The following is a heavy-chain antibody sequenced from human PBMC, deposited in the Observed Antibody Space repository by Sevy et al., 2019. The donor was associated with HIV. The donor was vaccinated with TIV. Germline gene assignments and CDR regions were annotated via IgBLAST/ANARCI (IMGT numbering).Heavy chain of an antibody. Sequence: GGSLRLSCAASGFTFSSYWMHWVRQAPGKGLVWVSRINSDGSSTSYADSVKGRFTISRDNAKNTLYLQMNSLGAEDTAVYYCARADIAARPGVDYWGQRTLVTVSS. CDR2: INSDGSST. J-gene: IGHJ4*02. CDR3: ARADIAARPGVDY. V-gene: IGHV3-74*01. CDR1: GFTFSSYW. D-gene: IGHD6-6*01.